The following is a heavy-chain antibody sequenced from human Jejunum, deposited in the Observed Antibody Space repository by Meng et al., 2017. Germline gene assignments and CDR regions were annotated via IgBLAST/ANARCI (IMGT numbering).Heavy chain of an antibody. CDR2: IDDRGTA. V-gene: IGHV4-59*02. CDR1: GGSVSDYY. D-gene: IGHD4-17*01. CDR3: ARYRYGDP. Sequence: SETLSLTCSVSGGSVSDYYWSWFRQSPEKGLEWLGFIDDRGTADYSPSPRSRVTMSIDTSKNQLSLKVTSVTAADTAIYYCARYRYGDPWGQGTLVTVSS. J-gene: IGHJ5*02.